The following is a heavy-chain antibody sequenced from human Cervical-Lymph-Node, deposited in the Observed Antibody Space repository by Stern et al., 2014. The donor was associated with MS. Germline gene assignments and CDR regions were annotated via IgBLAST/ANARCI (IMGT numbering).Heavy chain of an antibody. V-gene: IGHV2-5*02. D-gene: IGHD6-19*01. CDR3: ARKEQWLGTFDY. J-gene: IGHJ4*02. CDR1: GFSLSTSGVG. CDR2: IYWDDDK. Sequence: QVTLKESGPTLVKPTQTLTLTCTFSGFSLSTSGVGVGWIRQPPGKALEWLALIYWDDDKRYSPSLKSRLTITKDPSKNQVVLTMTNMDPVDTATYYCARKEQWLGTFDYWGQGTLFTVSS.